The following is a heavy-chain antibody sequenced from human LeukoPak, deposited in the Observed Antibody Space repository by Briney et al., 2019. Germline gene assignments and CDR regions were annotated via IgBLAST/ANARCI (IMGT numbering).Heavy chain of an antibody. CDR3: ARGPMYSSRFAGDY. D-gene: IGHD6-13*01. CDR2: ISSSSSTI. V-gene: IGHV3-48*02. CDR1: GFTFSSYS. J-gene: IGHJ4*02. Sequence: GGSLRLSCAASGFTFSSYSINWVRQAPGKGLEWVSYISSSSSTIYYADSVKGRFTISRDNAKDSLYLQMNSLRDEDTAVYYCARGPMYSSRFAGDYWGQGTLVTVSS.